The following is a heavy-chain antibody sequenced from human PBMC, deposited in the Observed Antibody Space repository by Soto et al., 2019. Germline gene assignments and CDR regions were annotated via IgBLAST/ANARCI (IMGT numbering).Heavy chain of an antibody. Sequence: ASLKVSCKASGYTSTVYYMHWVLQAPGQGLEWMGWINPNSGGTNYAQKFQGWVTMTRETSISTAYMELSRLRSDDTAVYYCARLGYCSGGSCYPPLAFDIWGQGTMVT. CDR3: ARLGYCSGGSCYPPLAFDI. CDR1: GYTSTVYY. J-gene: IGHJ3*02. V-gene: IGHV1-2*04. CDR2: INPNSGGT. D-gene: IGHD2-15*01.